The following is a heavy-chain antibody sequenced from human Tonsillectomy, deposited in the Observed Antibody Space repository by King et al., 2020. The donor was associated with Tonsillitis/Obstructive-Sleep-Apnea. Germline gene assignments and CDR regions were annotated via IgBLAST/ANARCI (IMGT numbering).Heavy chain of an antibody. CDR1: GGSFSGYY. CDR3: ARSGYPVDFDY. J-gene: IGHJ4*02. CDR2: INHSGST. V-gene: IGHV4-34*01. Sequence: VQLQQWGAGLLKPSETLSLICAVYGGSFSGYYWSLIRQPPGKGLEWIGEINHSGSTNYNPSLKSRVTISLDTSKNQFSLKLTSVTAADTAVYYCARSGYPVDFDYWGQGALVNVSS. D-gene: IGHD3-9*01.